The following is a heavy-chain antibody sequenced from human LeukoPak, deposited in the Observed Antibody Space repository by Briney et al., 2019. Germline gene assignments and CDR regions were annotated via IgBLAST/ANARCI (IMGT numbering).Heavy chain of an antibody. D-gene: IGHD6-13*01. Sequence: GGSLRLSCAASGFIFTSYAMSWVRHTPGKGLEWVSGISGSGATTYYADSVKGRLTISRDNSKNTVYLQMNSLRAEDTAVYYCAKDQVAGAAAGSFDYWGQGTLVTVSS. J-gene: IGHJ4*02. CDR2: ISGSGATT. V-gene: IGHV3-23*01. CDR3: AKDQVAGAAAGSFDY. CDR1: GFIFTSYA.